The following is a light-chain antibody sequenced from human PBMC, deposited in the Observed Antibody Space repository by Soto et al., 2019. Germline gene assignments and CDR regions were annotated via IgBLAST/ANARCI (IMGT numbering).Light chain of an antibody. CDR1: SSDIGGYQY. V-gene: IGLV2-8*01. Sequence: QSALTQPPSASGSPGQSVTISCTGTSSDIGGYQYVSWYQQHPGKAPKLMIYEVSKRPSGVPDRFSGSKSGNTASLTVSGLQAEDEADYYCSSYADTNNVLFGGGTKLTVL. CDR2: EVS. CDR3: SSYADTNNVL. J-gene: IGLJ2*01.